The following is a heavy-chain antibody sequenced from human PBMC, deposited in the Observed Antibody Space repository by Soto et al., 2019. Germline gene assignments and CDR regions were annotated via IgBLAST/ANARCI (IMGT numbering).Heavy chain of an antibody. CDR3: ARGGGIAVAATKPRTVYYGMDV. V-gene: IGHV4-39*01. CDR2: VYYSGST. J-gene: IGHJ6*02. D-gene: IGHD6-19*01. Sequence: PSETLSLTCTVSGGSVSSSSYYWGWVRQPPGKGLEWIGSVYYSGSTYYNPSLESRVTISVDKSKNQFSLKLISLSAADTAVYYCARGGGIAVAATKPRTVYYGMDVWGQGTTVTVSS. CDR1: GGSVSSSSYY.